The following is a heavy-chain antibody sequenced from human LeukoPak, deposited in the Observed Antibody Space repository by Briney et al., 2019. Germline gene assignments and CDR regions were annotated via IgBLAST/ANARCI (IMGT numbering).Heavy chain of an antibody. D-gene: IGHD3-10*01. V-gene: IGHV1-8*01. CDR2: MNPNSGNT. Sequence: ASVMVSCKASGYTFTSYDINWVRQATGQGLEWMGWMNPNSGNTGYAQKFQGRVTMTRNTSISTAYMELSSLRSEDTAVYYCARARRVWFGGFDPWGQGTLVTVSS. CDR3: ARARRVWFGGFDP. CDR1: GYTFTSYD. J-gene: IGHJ5*02.